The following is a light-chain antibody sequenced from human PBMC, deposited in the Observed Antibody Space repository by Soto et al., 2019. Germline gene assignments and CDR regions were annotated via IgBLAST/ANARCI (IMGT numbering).Light chain of an antibody. Sequence: QSALTQPASLSGSPGQSITISCTGTSSDIGAYDYVSWFQQHPGKAPKLMISEVNNRPSGVSNRFSGSKSGNTAYLTISGLQVEEEAESFCFSFTTTSTHVFGTGTQLTVL. J-gene: IGLJ1*01. V-gene: IGLV2-14*01. CDR2: EVN. CDR3: FSFTTTSTHV. CDR1: SSDIGAYDY.